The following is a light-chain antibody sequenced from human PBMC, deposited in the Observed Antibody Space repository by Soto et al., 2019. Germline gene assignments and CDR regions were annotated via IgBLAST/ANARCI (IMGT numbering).Light chain of an antibody. CDR3: QQYNRYPQA. V-gene: IGKV1-5*01. CDR1: QSITTW. Sequence: RNTRAPSTVSVAVGNGGALTSLASQSITTWLAWYQQRPVQAPKLLIYDVSSLQSGVPSRFSGSGSGTELTLTISSLQSDDFAAHYCQQYNRYPQAFGQGTKVDIK. CDR2: DVS. J-gene: IGKJ1*01.